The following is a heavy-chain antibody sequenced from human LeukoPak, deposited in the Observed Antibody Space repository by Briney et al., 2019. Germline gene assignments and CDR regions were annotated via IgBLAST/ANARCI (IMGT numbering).Heavy chain of an antibody. J-gene: IGHJ5*02. CDR3: AREIPYCSSTSCPFGS. Sequence: ASVKVSCKASGCTFTSDYMHWVRQAPGQGLEWMGIINPSGGSTSYAQRFQGRVTMTRDTSTSTVYMELSSLRSEDTAVYYCAREIPYCSSTSCPFGSWGQGTLVTASS. CDR2: INPSGGST. CDR1: GCTFTSDY. D-gene: IGHD2-2*01. V-gene: IGHV1-46*01.